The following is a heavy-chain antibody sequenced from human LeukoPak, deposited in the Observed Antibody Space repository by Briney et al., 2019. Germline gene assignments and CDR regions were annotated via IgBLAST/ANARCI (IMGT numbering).Heavy chain of an antibody. D-gene: IGHD5-12*01. Sequence: SETLSLTCTVSGGSISSSSYYWGWIRQPPGKGLEWIGSIYYSGSTYYNPSLKSRVTISVDTSKNQFSLKLSSVTAADTAVYYCVRHDGRGGATMGALDSWGQGSLVTVSS. V-gene: IGHV4-39*01. CDR1: GGSISSSSYY. J-gene: IGHJ4*02. CDR3: VRHDGRGGATMGALDS. CDR2: IYYSGST.